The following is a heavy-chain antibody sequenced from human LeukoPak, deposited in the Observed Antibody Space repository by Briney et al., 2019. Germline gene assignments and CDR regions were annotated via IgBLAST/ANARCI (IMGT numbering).Heavy chain of an antibody. CDR3: ARHGGSWTFDY. CDR2: IYYSGST. J-gene: IGHJ4*02. CDR1: GGSIRSGGDY. Sequence: PSETLSLTCTVSGGSIRSGGDYWNWIRQHPERGLEWIGYIYYSGSTYYNPSLKSRVTISADGSKNQFSLKLSSVTAADTAVYYCARHGGSWTFDYWGQGILVTVSS. D-gene: IGHD1-26*01. V-gene: IGHV4-31*03.